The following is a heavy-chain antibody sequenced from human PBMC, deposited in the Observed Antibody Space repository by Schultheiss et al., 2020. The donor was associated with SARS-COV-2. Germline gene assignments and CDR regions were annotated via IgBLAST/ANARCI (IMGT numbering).Heavy chain of an antibody. V-gene: IGHV4-31*03. D-gene: IGHD4-17*01. J-gene: IGHJ4*02. CDR2: INHSGST. CDR1: GGSISSGGYY. CDR3: ARDGDYGDYGTGFDY. Sequence: SETLSLTCTVSGGSISSGGYYWSWIRQHPGKGLEWIGEINHSGSTNYNPSLKSRVTISVDKSKNQFSLKLSSVTAEDTAVYYCARDGDYGDYGTGFDYWGQGTLVTVSS.